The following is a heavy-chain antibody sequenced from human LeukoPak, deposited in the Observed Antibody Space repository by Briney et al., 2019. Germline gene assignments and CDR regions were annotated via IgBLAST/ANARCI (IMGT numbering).Heavy chain of an antibody. CDR2: IYYSGST. Sequence: PSQTLSLTCTVSGGSISSGGYYWRWIRQHPGKGLEWIVYIYYSGSTYYNPSLKSRVTISVDTSKNQFSLKLSSVTAADTAVYYCARTGVATMQGRYNWFDPWGQGTLVTVSS. CDR3: ARTGVATMQGRYNWFDP. V-gene: IGHV4-31*03. CDR1: GGSISSGGYY. J-gene: IGHJ5*02. D-gene: IGHD5-12*01.